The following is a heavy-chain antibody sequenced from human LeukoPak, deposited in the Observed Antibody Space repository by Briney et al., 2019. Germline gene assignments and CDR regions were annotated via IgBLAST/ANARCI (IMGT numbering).Heavy chain of an antibody. Sequence: GESLKISCKGSGYSFTSYWIGWVRQMPGKGLEWMGIIYPGDSDTRYSPSFQGQVTISADKSISTAYLQWSSLKASDTAMYYCARHRYCSSTRCSLPYYMDVWGKGPRSPSP. V-gene: IGHV5-51*01. CDR2: IYPGDSDT. J-gene: IGHJ6*03. D-gene: IGHD2-2*01. CDR3: ARHRYCSSTRCSLPYYMDV. CDR1: GYSFTSYW.